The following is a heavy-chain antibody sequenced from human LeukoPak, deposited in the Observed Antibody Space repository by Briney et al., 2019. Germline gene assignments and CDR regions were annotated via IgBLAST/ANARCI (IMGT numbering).Heavy chain of an antibody. Sequence: GGSLRLSCAASGFTFSSYAMSWVRQAPGKGLEWVSAISGSGGSTYYADSVKGRFTISRDNSKNTLYLQMSSLRAEDTAVYYCANLRDYYYYGMDVWGQGTTVTVSS. V-gene: IGHV3-23*01. CDR2: ISGSGGST. CDR1: GFTFSSYA. CDR3: ANLRDYYYYGMDV. J-gene: IGHJ6*02. D-gene: IGHD3-16*01.